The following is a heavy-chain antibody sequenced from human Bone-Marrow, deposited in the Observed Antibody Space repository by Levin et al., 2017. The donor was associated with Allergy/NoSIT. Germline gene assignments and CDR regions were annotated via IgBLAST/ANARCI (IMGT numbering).Heavy chain of an antibody. Sequence: ASVKVSCKASGYTFTSYGISWVRQAPGQGLEWMGWISAYNGNTNYAQKLQGRVTMTTDTSTSTAYMELRSLRSDDTAVYYCARPQLEQSYYHYGMDVWGQGTTVTVSS. J-gene: IGHJ6*02. V-gene: IGHV1-18*01. D-gene: IGHD5-24*01. CDR3: ARPQLEQSYYHYGMDV. CDR2: ISAYNGNT. CDR1: GYTFTSYG.